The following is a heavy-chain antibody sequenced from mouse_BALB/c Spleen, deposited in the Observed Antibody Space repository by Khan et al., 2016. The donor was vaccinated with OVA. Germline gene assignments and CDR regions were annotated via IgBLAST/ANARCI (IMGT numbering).Heavy chain of an antibody. V-gene: IGHV2-6*02. J-gene: IGHJ4*01. CDR1: GFSLTSYG. CDR2: IWSDGST. D-gene: IGHD2-3*01. Sequence: QMQLEESGPGLVAPSQSLSITCTVSGFSLTSYGVHWVRQPPGKGLEWLVVIWSDGSTNYNSVLKSRLSISKDNSKSQVFLKMNSLQTDDTAIYYCARWFDGYSSLYAMDYWGQGTSVPVSS. CDR3: ARWFDGYSSLYAMDY.